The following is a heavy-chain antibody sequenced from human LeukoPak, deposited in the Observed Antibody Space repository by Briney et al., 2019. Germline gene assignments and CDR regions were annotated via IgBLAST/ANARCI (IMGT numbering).Heavy chain of an antibody. D-gene: IGHD2-8*02. V-gene: IGHV1-58*01. CDR3: AAASVAPGGHFYGMDV. Sequence: GTSVKVSCKASGFTFSNSAVQWVGQARGQRLEWIGWIVVASGKTNYAQSFQGRLTVSRDMSTSTAYMEVGSLRSEDTAVYYCAAASVAPGGHFYGMDVWGKGTTVTVSS. CDR1: GFTFSNSA. J-gene: IGHJ6*04. CDR2: IVVASGKT.